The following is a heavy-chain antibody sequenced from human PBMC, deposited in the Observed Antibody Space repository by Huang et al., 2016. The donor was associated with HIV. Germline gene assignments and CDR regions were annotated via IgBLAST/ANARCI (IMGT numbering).Heavy chain of an antibody. CDR1: GFTVSTNY. CDR3: AKEGDTGAALGY. CDR2: IYSGGTT. V-gene: IGHV3-53*01. Sequence: EVQLVESGGGLIQPGGSLRLSCAASGFTVSTNYMTWVRQAPGKGLEWVSLIYSGGTTYYADSGKGRFTISRDDSENTLYLHMTSLRAGDTAVYYCAKEGDTGAALGYWGQGTLVTVS. D-gene: IGHD2-8*02. J-gene: IGHJ4*02.